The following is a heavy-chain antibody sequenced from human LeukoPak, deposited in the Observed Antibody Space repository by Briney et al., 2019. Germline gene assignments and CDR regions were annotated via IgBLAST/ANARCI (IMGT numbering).Heavy chain of an antibody. D-gene: IGHD3-9*01. CDR1: RFTFSSYS. Sequence: PGGSLRLSCAASRFTFSSYSMNWVRQAPGKGLEWVAFIRYDGSNKYYADSVKGRFTISRDNSKDTLYLQMNSLRAEDTAVYYCAKDAYFDWLFDYWGQGTLVTVSS. CDR2: IRYDGSNK. J-gene: IGHJ4*02. CDR3: AKDAYFDWLFDY. V-gene: IGHV3-30*02.